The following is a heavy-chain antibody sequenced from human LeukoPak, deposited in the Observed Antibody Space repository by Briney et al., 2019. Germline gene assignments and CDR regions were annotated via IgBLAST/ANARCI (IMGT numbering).Heavy chain of an antibody. D-gene: IGHD2-2*01. CDR3: AKVGYCSSTSCYQTNYCYYMDV. Sequence: GGSLRLSCAASGFTFSSYGMHWVRQAPGKGLEWVAFIRYDGSNKYYADSVKGRFTIPRDNSKNTLYLQMNSLRAEDTAVYYCAKVGYCSSTSCYQTNYCYYMDVWGKGTTVTVSS. CDR1: GFTFSSYG. J-gene: IGHJ6*03. V-gene: IGHV3-30*02. CDR2: IRYDGSNK.